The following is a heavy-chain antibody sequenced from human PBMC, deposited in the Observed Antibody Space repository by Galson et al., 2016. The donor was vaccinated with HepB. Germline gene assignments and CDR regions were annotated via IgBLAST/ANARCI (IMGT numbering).Heavy chain of an antibody. Sequence: SVKVSCKASGGMFSGFAIHWVRQAPGQGLEWMGGIIPVVGVANYTQKFQGSVTMTADRSTTTAYMELRGLKSGDTAIYFCARSPPNVATRQGWFNPWGQGTLVTVTS. V-gene: IGHV1-69*10. CDR1: GGMFSGFA. CDR3: ARSPPNVATRQGWFNP. J-gene: IGHJ5*01. CDR2: IIPVVGVA. D-gene: IGHD6-6*01.